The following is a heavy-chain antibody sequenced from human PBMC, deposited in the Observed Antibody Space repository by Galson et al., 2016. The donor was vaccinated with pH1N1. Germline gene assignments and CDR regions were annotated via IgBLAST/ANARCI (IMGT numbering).Heavy chain of an antibody. Sequence: SLRLSCAASGVVFSDLFMAWIRQTPGQGLEYLPYISASGSYTNYAYSVKGRFTISRDNAKNSLYLETNNLRAEDTAVYFCAGTARRYHLDYWGQGALVTVSS. J-gene: IGHJ4*02. V-gene: IGHV3-11*06. D-gene: IGHD1-14*01. CDR3: AGTARRYHLDY. CDR2: ISASGSYT. CDR1: GVVFSDLF.